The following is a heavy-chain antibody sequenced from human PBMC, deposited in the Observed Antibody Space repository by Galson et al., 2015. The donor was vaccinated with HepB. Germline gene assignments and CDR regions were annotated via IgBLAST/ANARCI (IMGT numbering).Heavy chain of an antibody. V-gene: IGHV3-74*03. Sequence: SLRLSCAASGFFFSGYWMHWVRQVPGKGLVWVSRINSDGTDTTYADSVKGRFTISRDNAKTALYLQMSNLRGEDTAVYHCARGPLYHSGLDVWGQGTTVTVSS. CDR1: GFFFSGYW. CDR2: INSDGTDT. J-gene: IGHJ6*02. CDR3: ARGPLYHSGLDV. D-gene: IGHD3-22*01.